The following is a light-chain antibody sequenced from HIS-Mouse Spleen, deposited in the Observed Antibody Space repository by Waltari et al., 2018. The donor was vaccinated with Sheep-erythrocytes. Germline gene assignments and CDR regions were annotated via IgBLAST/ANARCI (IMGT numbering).Light chain of an antibody. J-gene: IGLJ1*01. CDR2: QDS. Sequence: SYELTQPPSVSVSPGQTASITCSGDKLGDKYACWYQQKPGQSPVLVIYQDSKRPSGLPERFSGSKSGNTASLTISGLQAEDEADYYCCSYAGSYTHVFATGTKVTVL. CDR3: CSYAGSYTHV. V-gene: IGLV3-1*01. CDR1: KLGDKY.